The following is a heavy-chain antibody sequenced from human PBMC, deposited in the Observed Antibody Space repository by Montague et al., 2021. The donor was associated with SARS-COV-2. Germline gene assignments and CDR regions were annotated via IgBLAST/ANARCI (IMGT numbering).Heavy chain of an antibody. D-gene: IGHD1-26*01. Sequence: SETRSLTCTVSGGSISSYYWNWIRQPPGKTLEWIGYIYSSGSTNYNPSLKSRVTISVDTSKSQLSLKLNSVTAADTAVYYCVRDLGIGGHRGPWYFDLWGRGTLVTVSS. J-gene: IGHJ2*01. CDR3: VRDLGIGGHRGPWYFDL. CDR1: GGSISSYY. CDR2: IYSSGST. V-gene: IGHV4-59*01.